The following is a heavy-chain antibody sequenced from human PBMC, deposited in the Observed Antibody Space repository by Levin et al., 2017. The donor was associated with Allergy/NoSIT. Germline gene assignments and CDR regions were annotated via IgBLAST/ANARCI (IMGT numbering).Heavy chain of an antibody. CDR2: IYHTGRT. V-gene: IGHV4-4*02. J-gene: IGHJ4*02. Sequence: SETLSLTCVVSGGSISSSNWWSWVRQPPGKGLEWIGEIYHTGRTNYNPSVKSRVTMSVDKSKNQFSLKLSSVTAENTAVYYCASLARDIAFFDYWGQGTLVTVSS. CDR1: GGSISSSNW. CDR3: ASLARDIAFFDY. D-gene: IGHD2-21*01.